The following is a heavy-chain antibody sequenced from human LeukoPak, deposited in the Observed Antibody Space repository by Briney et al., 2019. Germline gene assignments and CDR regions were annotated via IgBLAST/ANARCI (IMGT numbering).Heavy chain of an antibody. J-gene: IGHJ4*02. D-gene: IGHD4-23*01. CDR1: GGSISSYY. V-gene: IGHV4-59*01. Sequence: SETLSLTCTVSGGSISSYYWSWIRQPPGKGLEWIGYIYYRGSTNYNPSLKSRVTISVDTSKNQFSLKLSSVTAADTAAYYCASIHTHGSNYYFDYWGQGTLVTVSS. CDR2: IYYRGST. CDR3: ASIHTHGSNYYFDY.